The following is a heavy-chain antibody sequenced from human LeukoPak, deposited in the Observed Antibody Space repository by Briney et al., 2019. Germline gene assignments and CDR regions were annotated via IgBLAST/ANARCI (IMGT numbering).Heavy chain of an antibody. CDR1: GFTFSSYA. Sequence: GGSLRLSCAASGFTFSSYAMSWVRQAPGKGLEWVSVISSSGGSTYYADSVKGRFTISRDNSKNTLYLQMNSLRAEDTAVYYCARDTSGYLDRFDYWGQGTLVTVSS. CDR3: ARDTSGYLDRFDY. D-gene: IGHD3-22*01. CDR2: ISSSGGST. J-gene: IGHJ4*02. V-gene: IGHV3-23*01.